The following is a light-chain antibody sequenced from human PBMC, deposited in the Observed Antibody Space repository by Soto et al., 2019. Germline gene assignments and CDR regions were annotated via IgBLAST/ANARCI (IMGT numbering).Light chain of an antibody. CDR3: QQYGSAWT. Sequence: EIVLTQSPGTLSLSPGERATLSCRASQSVSSSYLVWYQQKVGQAPRLLIYDASSRATGTPDRFSGSGSGTDFTLTISRLEPEDFAVYYCQQYGSAWTVGQGTKVEIK. CDR1: QSVSSSY. V-gene: IGKV3-20*01. J-gene: IGKJ1*01. CDR2: DAS.